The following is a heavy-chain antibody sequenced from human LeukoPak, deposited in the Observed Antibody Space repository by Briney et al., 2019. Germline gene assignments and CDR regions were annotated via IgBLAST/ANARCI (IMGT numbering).Heavy chain of an antibody. Sequence: SETLSLTCAVYGGSFSGYYWSWTRQPPGKGLEWIGEINHSGSTNYNPSLKSRVTISVDTSKNQFSLKLSSVTAADTAVYYCARGRDGSGSYSINWFDPWGQGTLVTVSS. V-gene: IGHV4-34*01. D-gene: IGHD3-10*01. CDR2: INHSGST. CDR3: ARGRDGSGSYSINWFDP. CDR1: GGSFSGYY. J-gene: IGHJ5*02.